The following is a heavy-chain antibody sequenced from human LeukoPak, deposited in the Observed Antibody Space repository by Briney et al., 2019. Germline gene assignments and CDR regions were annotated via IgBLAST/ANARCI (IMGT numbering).Heavy chain of an antibody. CDR2: ISSSSSYI. CDR3: ARGGSIYDSSGYSFDY. V-gene: IGHV3-21*01. Sequence: GGSLRLSCAASGFTVSSNYMSWVRQAPGKGLEWVSSISSSSSYIYYADSVKGRFTISRDNAKNSLYLQMNSLRAEDTAVYYCARGGSIYDSSGYSFDYWGQGTLVTVSS. CDR1: GFTVSSNY. D-gene: IGHD3-22*01. J-gene: IGHJ4*02.